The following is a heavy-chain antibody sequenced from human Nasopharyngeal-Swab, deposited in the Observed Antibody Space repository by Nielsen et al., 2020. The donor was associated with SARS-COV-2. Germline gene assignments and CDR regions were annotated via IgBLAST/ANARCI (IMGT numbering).Heavy chain of an antibody. D-gene: IGHD6-13*01. V-gene: IGHV3-7*01. J-gene: IGHJ4*02. CDR1: GFTFSTYW. CDR3: AKDGSSSPTY. CDR2: IRQDESEK. Sequence: GESLKISCEASGFTFSTYWMSWVRQAPGKGLEWVANIRQDESEKYYVDSVKGRFTISRDNAKNSLFLQMNSLRVADTAVYYCAKDGSSSPTYWGQGTLVTVSS.